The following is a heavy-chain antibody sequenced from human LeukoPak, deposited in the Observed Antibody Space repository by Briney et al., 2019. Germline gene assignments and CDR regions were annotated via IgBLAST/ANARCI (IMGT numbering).Heavy chain of an antibody. J-gene: IGHJ4*02. V-gene: IGHV3-23*01. D-gene: IGHD2-8*02. Sequence: GGSLRLSCAASGFTFSSYAMGWVRQAPGKGLEWVSGMSGSGGGTYYADSVKGRFTISRDNSKNTLYLQMNSLRAEDTAVYYCAKGRILSGVSMFDYWGQGTLVTVSS. CDR2: MSGSGGGT. CDR3: AKGRILSGVSMFDY. CDR1: GFTFSSYA.